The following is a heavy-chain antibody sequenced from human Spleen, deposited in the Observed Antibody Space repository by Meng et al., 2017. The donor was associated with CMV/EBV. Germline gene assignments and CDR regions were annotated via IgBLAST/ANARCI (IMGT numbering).Heavy chain of an antibody. CDR2: IIPVLGTT. CDR3: VLEVGFDY. J-gene: IGHJ4*02. D-gene: IGHD2-15*01. CDR1: EDTFSRFA. Sequence: KVSCKASEDTFSRFAISWVRQAPGQGLEWMGYIIPVLGTTNYAQKFQGRVTITADKSTSTAYMELSSLRFEDTDVYYCVLEVGFDYWGQGTLVTVSS. V-gene: IGHV1-69*04.